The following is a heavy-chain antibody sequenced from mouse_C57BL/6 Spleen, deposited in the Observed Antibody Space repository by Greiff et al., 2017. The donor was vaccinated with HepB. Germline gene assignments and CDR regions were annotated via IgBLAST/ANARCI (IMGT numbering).Heavy chain of an antibody. Sequence: QVTLKVCGPGILQSSQTLSLTCSFSGFSLSTSGMGVSWIRQPSGKGLEWLAHIYWDDDKRYNPSLKSRLTISKDTSRNQVFLKITSVDTADTATYYCARRVDYYGPLDYWGQGTTLTVSS. D-gene: IGHD1-2*01. CDR3: ARRVDYYGPLDY. J-gene: IGHJ2*01. V-gene: IGHV8-12*01. CDR1: GFSLSTSGMG. CDR2: IYWDDDK.